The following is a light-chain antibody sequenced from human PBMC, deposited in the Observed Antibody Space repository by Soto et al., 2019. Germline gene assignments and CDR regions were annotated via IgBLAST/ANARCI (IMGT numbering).Light chain of an antibody. CDR2: LNIDGSH. CDR3: QTWGTGPWV. Sequence: QLVLTQSPSASASLGASVKLTCTLSSGHSSYAIAWHQQQPEKGPRYLMKLNIDGSHSKGDGIPDRFSCSSSGAERYLTISSLQSEDEADYYCQTWGTGPWVFGGGTKLTVL. V-gene: IGLV4-69*01. J-gene: IGLJ3*02. CDR1: SGHSSYA.